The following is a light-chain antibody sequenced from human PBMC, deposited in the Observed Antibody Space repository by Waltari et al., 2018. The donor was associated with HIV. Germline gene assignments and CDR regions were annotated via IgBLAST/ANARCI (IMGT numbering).Light chain of an antibody. Sequence: EIVMTQSPATLSVSPGERATLSCRASQSVSSNLVWYQQKPGQAPRLLIYGASARATGIPARFSGSGSGTEFTLTISSLQSEDFAVYYCQQYNNWPPYPIFGPGTKVYIK. CDR1: QSVSSN. CDR2: GAS. CDR3: QQYNNWPPYPI. V-gene: IGKV3-15*01. J-gene: IGKJ3*01.